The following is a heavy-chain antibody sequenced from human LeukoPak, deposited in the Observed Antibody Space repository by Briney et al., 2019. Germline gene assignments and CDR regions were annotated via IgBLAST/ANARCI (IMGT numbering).Heavy chain of an antibody. CDR2: INPTSGGT. CDR3: ARDGSQLSIAGTAVDY. J-gene: IGHJ4*02. CDR1: GYTFTGYY. Sequence: GASVKVSCKASGYTFTGYYMHWVRQAPGQGLEWMGCINPTSGGTEFAQKFQGRVTMTWDTSISTAYMNLNSLRSDDTAVYYCARDGSQLSIAGTAVDYWGQGTLVTVSS. D-gene: IGHD1-7*01. V-gene: IGHV1-2*02.